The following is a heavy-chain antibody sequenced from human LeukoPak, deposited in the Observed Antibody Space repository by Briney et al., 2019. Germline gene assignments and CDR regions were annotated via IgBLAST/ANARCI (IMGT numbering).Heavy chain of an antibody. D-gene: IGHD3-10*01. Sequence: GGTLRLSCAASELTYSNNDIRWVRQAPGKGLEWVSGTSDGGDTTYYADPVKGRFTISRDNAKNTLYLQMNNLRAEDTAVYYCARDLSFGAPYNWFDPWGQGTLVTVSS. V-gene: IGHV3-23*01. CDR2: TSDGGDTT. CDR3: ARDLSFGAPYNWFDP. CDR1: ELTYSNND. J-gene: IGHJ5*02.